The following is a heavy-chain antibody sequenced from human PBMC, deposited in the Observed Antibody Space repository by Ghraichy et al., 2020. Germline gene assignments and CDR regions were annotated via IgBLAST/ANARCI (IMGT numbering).Heavy chain of an antibody. CDR3: ARVEETTNPYYFDF. D-gene: IGHD1-26*01. J-gene: IGHJ4*02. Sequence: TLSLTCAISGDSVSSNSAAWNWIRQSPSRGLEWLGRTYYRSKWYNDYAVSVKSRISITPDTSKNQFSLQLNSVTPEDTAVYYCARVEETTNPYYFDFWGQGTLVTVSS. V-gene: IGHV6-1*01. CDR2: TYYRSKWYN. CDR1: GDSVSSNSAA.